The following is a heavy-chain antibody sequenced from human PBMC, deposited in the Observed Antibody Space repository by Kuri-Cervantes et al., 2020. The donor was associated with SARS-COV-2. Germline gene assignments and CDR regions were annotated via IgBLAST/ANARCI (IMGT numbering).Heavy chain of an antibody. CDR2: IYSGGST. CDR3: ARGTTVGYSSSWYDGHFDY. D-gene: IGHD6-13*01. CDR1: GFTVSSNY. Sequence: GESLKISCAASGFTVSSNYMSWVRQAPGKGLEWVSVIYSGGSTYYADSVKGRFTISRHNSKNTLYLQMNSLRAEDTAVYYCARGTTVGYSSSWYDGHFDYWGQGTLVTVSS. J-gene: IGHJ4*02. V-gene: IGHV3-53*04.